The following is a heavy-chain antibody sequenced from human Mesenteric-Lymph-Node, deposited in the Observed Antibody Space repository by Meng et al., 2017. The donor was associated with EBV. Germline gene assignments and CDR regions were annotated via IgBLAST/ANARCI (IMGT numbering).Heavy chain of an antibody. CDR2: INHSGST. CDR3: ARKEQQLVHYFDY. CDR1: GGYFSGYY. V-gene: IGHV4-34*01. D-gene: IGHD6-13*01. J-gene: IGHJ4*02. Sequence: QLQLQQWGAGLLKPSETLSLTCAVYGGYFSGYYWSWIRQPPGKGLEWIGEINHSGSTNYNPSLKSRVTISVDTSKNQFSLKLSSVTAADTAVYYCARKEQQLVHYFDYWGQGTLVTVSS.